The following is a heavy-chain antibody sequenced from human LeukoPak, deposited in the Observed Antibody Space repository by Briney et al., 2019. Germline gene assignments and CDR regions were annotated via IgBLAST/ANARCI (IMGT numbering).Heavy chain of an antibody. D-gene: IGHD1-14*01. CDR3: ARDGPRGYFQH. CDR2: INTYNGHT. J-gene: IGHJ1*01. V-gene: IGHV1-18*01. CDR1: GYTFTSYG. Sequence: GASVKVSCNTSGYTFTSYGISWVRQAPGQGLEYMGWINTYNGHTNYAQKLQGRVTVTTDTSTSTAYLEQRSLRSDDTAVYYCARDGPRGYFQHWGQGTLITVSS.